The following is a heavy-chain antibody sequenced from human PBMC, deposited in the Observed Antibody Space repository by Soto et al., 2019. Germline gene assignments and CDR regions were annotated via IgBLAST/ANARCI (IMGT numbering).Heavy chain of an antibody. Sequence: GGSLRLSCAASGFTFSDYGMHWVRQAPGKGLEWVALIWHDGNRQYYADSVKGRLTISRDTSNNTLYLQMNSLRGDDTAVYYCARDLFRRSSSYPDFEYWGQGTLVTVSS. V-gene: IGHV3-33*01. CDR1: GFTFSDYG. CDR3: ARDLFRRSSSYPDFEY. J-gene: IGHJ4*02. D-gene: IGHD3-22*01. CDR2: IWHDGNRQ.